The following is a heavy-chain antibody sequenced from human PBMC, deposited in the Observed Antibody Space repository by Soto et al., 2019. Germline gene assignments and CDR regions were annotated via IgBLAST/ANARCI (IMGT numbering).Heavy chain of an antibody. J-gene: IGHJ6*04. CDR1: GGTFSTFA. Sequence: QVRLVQSGAEVKMPGSSVKVSCKASGGTFSTFAITWMRQGPGQRLEWMGGVIPASRTPNYAQKFQDRLTISADESTTTAYMELSRLRSEDTAVYYCARSDYDFWSGPARGQYYYYYGMDVWGEGTTVPVSS. D-gene: IGHD3-3*01. CDR3: ARSDYDFWSGPARGQYYYYYGMDV. CDR2: VIPASRTP. V-gene: IGHV1-69*01.